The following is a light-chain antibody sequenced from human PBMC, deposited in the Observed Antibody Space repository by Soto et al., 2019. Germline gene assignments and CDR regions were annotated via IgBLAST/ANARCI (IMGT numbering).Light chain of an antibody. CDR2: GAS. V-gene: IGKV3-20*01. CDR3: QQYGRSPPT. Sequence: EVVLTQSPGTLSLSPGERATLSCMASQTFSRNYLAWYQQKPGQAPRLLIYGASSRASGIPDRFSGSGSGTDFTLTISRLEPEDFAVYYCQQYGRSPPTFGGGTKVEIK. CDR1: QTFSRNY. J-gene: IGKJ4*01.